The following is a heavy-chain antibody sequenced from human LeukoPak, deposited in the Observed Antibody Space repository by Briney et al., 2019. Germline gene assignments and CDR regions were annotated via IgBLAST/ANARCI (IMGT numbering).Heavy chain of an antibody. J-gene: IGHJ6*02. D-gene: IGHD2-15*01. CDR2: IDTAGDT. CDR3: ARYCSGVSCYPGYGMDV. CDR1: GFTFRSYD. V-gene: IGHV3-13*01. Sequence: PGGSLRLSCEGSGFTFRSYDMYWVRQATGRGLEWVSAIDTAGDTKYLGPVKGRFTISRENAKNSLYLQMNSLRAGDTAVYYCARYCSGVSCYPGYGMDVWGQGTTVTVSS.